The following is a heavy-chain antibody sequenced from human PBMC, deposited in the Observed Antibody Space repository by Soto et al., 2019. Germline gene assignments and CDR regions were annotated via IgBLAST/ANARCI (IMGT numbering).Heavy chain of an antibody. CDR1: GASVSSKSAA. V-gene: IGHV6-1*01. D-gene: IGHD3-22*01. CDR2: TYYRSKWYN. J-gene: IGHJ6*02. CDR3: ARDGTYYYDSSGYYQHYYYYGMDV. Sequence: HTLSLTCAISGASVSSKSAAWNWIRQSPSRGLEWLGRTYYRSKWYNDYAVSVKSRITINPDTSKNQFSLQLNSVTPEDTAVYYCARDGTYYYDSSGYYQHYYYYGMDVWGQGTTVTVSS.